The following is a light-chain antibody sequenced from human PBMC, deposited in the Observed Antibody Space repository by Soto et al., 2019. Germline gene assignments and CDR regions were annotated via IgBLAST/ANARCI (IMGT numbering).Light chain of an antibody. CDR3: QLYGSSPPYT. Sequence: EIVLTQSPGTLSLSPGERATLSCRASQSVSSSYLAWYQQKPGQAPRLLIYGASSRATGIPDRFSGSGSGKDLNLKLIRLDTKDFVVSYCQLYGSSPPYTFGQGTQLEIK. J-gene: IGKJ2*01. CDR1: QSVSSSY. CDR2: GAS. V-gene: IGKV3-20*01.